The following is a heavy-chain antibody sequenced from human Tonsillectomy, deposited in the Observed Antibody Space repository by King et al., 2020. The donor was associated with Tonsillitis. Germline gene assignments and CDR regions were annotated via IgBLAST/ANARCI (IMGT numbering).Heavy chain of an antibody. J-gene: IGHJ3*02. D-gene: IGHD4-23*01. CDR1: GGSISSYY. V-gene: IGHV4-4*07. CDR3: ARDLDLIVVKDAFDI. Sequence: QLQESGPGLVKPSETLSLTCTVSGGSISSYYWSWMRQPAGKGLEWIGRIYNSRSINYNPSLKSRVTMSVDTSKNQFSLKLSSVTAADTAVYYCARDLDLIVVKDAFDIWGQGTMVTVSS. CDR2: IYNSRSI.